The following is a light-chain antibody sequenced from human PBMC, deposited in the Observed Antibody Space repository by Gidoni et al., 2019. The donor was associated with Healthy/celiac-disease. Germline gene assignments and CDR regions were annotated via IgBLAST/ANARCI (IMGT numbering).Light chain of an antibody. CDR3: QQYYSTPQT. Sequence: DIVLTQSPDSLAASLGERATINCKSSQSVLYSSNNKNYLAWYQQKPGQPPKLLIYWASTRESGVPDRFSGSGSGKDFTLTISSLQAEDVAVYYCQQYYSTPQTFGQGTKVEIK. CDR2: WAS. V-gene: IGKV4-1*01. CDR1: QSVLYSSNNKNY. J-gene: IGKJ1*01.